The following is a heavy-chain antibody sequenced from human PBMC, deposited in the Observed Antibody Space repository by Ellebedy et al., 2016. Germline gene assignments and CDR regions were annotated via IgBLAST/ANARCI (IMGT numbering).Heavy chain of an antibody. V-gene: IGHV3-7*01. CDR2: IKQDGSEK. Sequence: GGSLRLSCAASGFTFSDYYMSWIRQAPGKGLEWVANIKQDGSEKYYVDSVKGRFTISRDNAKNSLYLQMNSLRAEDTAVYYCARGGADFWSGYFLQPDLYYYYGMDVWGQGTTVTVSS. D-gene: IGHD3-3*01. CDR3: ARGGADFWSGYFLQPDLYYYYGMDV. CDR1: GFTFSDYY. J-gene: IGHJ6*02.